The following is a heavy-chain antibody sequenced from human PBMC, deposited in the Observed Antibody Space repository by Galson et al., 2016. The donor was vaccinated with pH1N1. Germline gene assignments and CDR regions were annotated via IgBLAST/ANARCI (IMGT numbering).Heavy chain of an antibody. J-gene: IGHJ5*02. CDR3: ARELADSTMDHRFDP. CDR1: GFLFSSFG. V-gene: IGHV3-48*01. D-gene: IGHD5-18*01. Sequence: SLRLSCAASGFLFSSFGMNWVRQAPGKGLEWIAYISSSRSVIKYADSVRGRFTVSRDHVENSLDLQMNSLKSEDTAVYFCARELADSTMDHRFDPCGQGTLVIVSS. CDR2: ISSSRSVI.